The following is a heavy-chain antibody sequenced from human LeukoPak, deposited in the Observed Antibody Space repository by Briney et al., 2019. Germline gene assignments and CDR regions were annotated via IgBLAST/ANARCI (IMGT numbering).Heavy chain of an antibody. D-gene: IGHD5-12*01. CDR3: AKGPTVAKTDYFDY. J-gene: IGHJ4*02. CDR2: IGGSGGST. V-gene: IGHV3-23*01. Sequence: GGSLRLSCAASGFTFNNYVMNWVRQAPGKGLEWASAIGGSGGSTYYADSVKGRFTISRDNSKNTLYLHMNSLRAEDTAVYYCAKGPTVAKTDYFDYWGQGTLVTVSS. CDR1: GFTFNNYV.